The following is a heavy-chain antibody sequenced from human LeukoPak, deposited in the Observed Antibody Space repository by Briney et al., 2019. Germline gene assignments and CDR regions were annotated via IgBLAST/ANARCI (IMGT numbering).Heavy chain of an antibody. Sequence: KPSETLSLTCTVSGGSISSSRYTWGWIRQPPGQGLEWIGTISYSRSTYYNPSLKSRITISVDTSKNQFSLELTSVAAADTAVYYCARHGGGGESYPRVFDYWGRGNLVTVSS. V-gene: IGHV4-39*07. D-gene: IGHD1-26*01. CDR3: ARHGGGGESYPRVFDY. J-gene: IGHJ4*02. CDR2: ISYSRST. CDR1: GGSISSSRYT.